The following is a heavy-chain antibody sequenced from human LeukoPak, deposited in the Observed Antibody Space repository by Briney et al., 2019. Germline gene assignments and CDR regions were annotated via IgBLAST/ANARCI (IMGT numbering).Heavy chain of an antibody. J-gene: IGHJ5*02. D-gene: IGHD3-16*01. CDR2: IDHSGST. V-gene: IGHV4-34*01. CDR1: DESFSGYY. Sequence: ETLSLTCAVYDESFSGYYCSWIRQPPRKGLEWIGEIDHSGSTNYNPSLQSRVTISVDTSKNQFSLKVSSVSAADTAVYYCARHYGPWGQGTLVTVSS. CDR3: ARHYGP.